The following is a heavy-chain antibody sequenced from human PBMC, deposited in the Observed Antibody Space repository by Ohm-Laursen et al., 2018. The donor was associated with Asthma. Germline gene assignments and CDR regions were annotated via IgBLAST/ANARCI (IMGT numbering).Heavy chain of an antibody. CDR2: ISYDGSNK. Sequence: SLRLSCAASGFTFSSYGMHWVRQAPGKGLEWVAVISYDGSNKYYADSVKGRFTISRDNSKNTLYLQMNSLRAEDTAVYYCARGSHYGSGSVDYWGQGTLVTVSS. CDR1: GFTFSSYG. CDR3: ARGSHYGSGSVDY. J-gene: IGHJ4*02. V-gene: IGHV3-30*03. D-gene: IGHD3-10*01.